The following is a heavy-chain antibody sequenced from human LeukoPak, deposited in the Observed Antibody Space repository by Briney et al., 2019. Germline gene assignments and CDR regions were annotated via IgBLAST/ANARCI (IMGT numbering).Heavy chain of an antibody. CDR1: GFTFDDYG. CDR3: ARDLSIFGSSGWSRGEDAFDI. CDR2: VNWNGGST. Sequence: GGSLRLSCAASGFTFDDYGMSWVRQAPGKGLEWVSGVNWNGGSTGYADSVKGRFTISRDNAKNSLYLQMNSLRAEDTALYYCARDLSIFGSSGWSRGEDAFDIWGQGTMVTVSS. D-gene: IGHD6-19*01. V-gene: IGHV3-20*04. J-gene: IGHJ3*02.